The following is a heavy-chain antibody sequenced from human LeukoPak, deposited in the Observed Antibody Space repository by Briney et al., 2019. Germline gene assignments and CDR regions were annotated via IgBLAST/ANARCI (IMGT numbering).Heavy chain of an antibody. V-gene: IGHV4-31*03. J-gene: IGHJ4*02. CDR3: ARDGAYIQYRAGIVGATTGFDY. D-gene: IGHD1-26*01. CDR1: GGSISSGGYY. CDR2: IYYSGST. Sequence: SQTLSLTCTVSGGSISSGGYYWSWIRQHPGKGLEWIGYIYYSGSTYYNPSLKSRVTISVDTSKNQFSLKLSSVTAADTAVYYCARDGAYIQYRAGIVGATTGFDYWGQGTLVTVSS.